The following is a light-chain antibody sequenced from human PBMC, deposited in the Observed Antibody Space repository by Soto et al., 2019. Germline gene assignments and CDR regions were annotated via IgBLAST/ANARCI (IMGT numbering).Light chain of an antibody. CDR2: DVT. Sequence: QSALTQPASVSGSPGQSIAISCTGTGSDFGDYKYVSWYQQHPGKAPKLILYDVTHRPSGISDRLSGSKSGNTASLTISGLQAEDEADYYCSSFTISHTYVFGTGTKVTVL. CDR1: GSDFGDYKY. V-gene: IGLV2-14*03. J-gene: IGLJ1*01. CDR3: SSFTISHTYV.